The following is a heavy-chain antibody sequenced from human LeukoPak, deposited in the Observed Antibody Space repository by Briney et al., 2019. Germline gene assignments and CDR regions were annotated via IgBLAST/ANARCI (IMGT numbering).Heavy chain of an antibody. J-gene: IGHJ4*02. D-gene: IGHD4-23*01. CDR1: GYTLTELS. CDR3: ATGHDYGGNSFNFDY. V-gene: IGHV1-24*01. CDR2: FDPEDGET. Sequence: ASVKVSCKVSGYTLTELSMHWVRQAPGKGLEWMGGFDPEDGETIYAQKFQGRVTMTEDTSTDTAYMELSRLRSEDTAVYYCATGHDYGGNSFNFDYWGQGTLVTVSS.